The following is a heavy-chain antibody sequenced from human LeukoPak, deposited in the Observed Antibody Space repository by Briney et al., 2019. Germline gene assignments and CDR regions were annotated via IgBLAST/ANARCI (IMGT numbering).Heavy chain of an antibody. V-gene: IGHV3-11*06. J-gene: IGHJ4*02. CDR3: ASGWSTYYSDY. Sequence: PGGSLRLSCAASGFTFSDYYMSWIRQAPGKGLEWVSYISSSSSYTNYADSVKGRFTISRDNAKNSLYLQMNSLRAEDTAVYYCASGWSTYYSDYWGQGTLVTVSS. CDR2: ISSSSSYT. CDR1: GFTFSDYY. D-gene: IGHD6-19*01.